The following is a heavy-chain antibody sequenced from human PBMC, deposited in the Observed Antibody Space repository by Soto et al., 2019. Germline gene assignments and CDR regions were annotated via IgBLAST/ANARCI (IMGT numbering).Heavy chain of an antibody. J-gene: IGHJ4*02. V-gene: IGHV3-23*01. CDR3: AKSHEFGVVILYYFDY. CDR2: ISVSGGST. CDR1: GFTFSSYA. D-gene: IGHD3-3*01. Sequence: GGSLRLSCAASGFTFSSYAMIWVRQAPGKGLEWVSAISVSGGSTYYADSVKGRFTISRDNSKNTLYLQMNSLRAEDTAVYYCAKSHEFGVVILYYFDYWGQGTLVTVSS.